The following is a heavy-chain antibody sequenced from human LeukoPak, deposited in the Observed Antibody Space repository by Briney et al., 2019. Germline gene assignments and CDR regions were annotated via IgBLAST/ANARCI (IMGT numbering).Heavy chain of an antibody. CDR1: GFAFSSYG. V-gene: IGHV3-21*06. CDR2: IGSRSSYI. Sequence: SGGSLRLSCAASGFAFSSYGMNWVRQAPGKGLEWVSSIGSRSSYIYYADSVKGRFTISRDNAKNSLYLELHSLRAEDTAVYYCARQYYDIWSGYYTADYYFDYWGQGTLVTVSS. D-gene: IGHD3-3*01. CDR3: ARQYYDIWSGYYTADYYFDY. J-gene: IGHJ4*02.